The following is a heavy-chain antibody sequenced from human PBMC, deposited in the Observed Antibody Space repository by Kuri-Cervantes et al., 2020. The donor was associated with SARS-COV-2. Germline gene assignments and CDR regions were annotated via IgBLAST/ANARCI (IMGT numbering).Heavy chain of an antibody. J-gene: IGHJ6*02. Sequence: ASVKVSCKASGYTFTSYGISWVRQAPGQGLEWMGWISAYNGNTNYAQKLQGRVTMTTDTSTSTAYMELSSLRSGDTAVYYCASRAIYYYDSSGYQLYTMDVWGQGTTVTVSS. CDR1: GYTFTSYG. V-gene: IGHV1-18*01. D-gene: IGHD3-22*01. CDR3: ASRAIYYYDSSGYQLYTMDV. CDR2: ISAYNGNT.